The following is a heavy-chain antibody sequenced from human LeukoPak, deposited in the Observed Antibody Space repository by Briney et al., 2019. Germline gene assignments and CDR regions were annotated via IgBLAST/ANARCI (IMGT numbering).Heavy chain of an antibody. Sequence: SQTLSLTCTVSGGSISSDGYYWSWIRQHPGKGLEWIGYIYYSGSTYYNPSLKSRVTISVDTSKNQFSLKLSSVTAADTAVYYCAGDQGYSSSWTYWYFDLWGRGTLVTVSS. CDR3: AGDQGYSSSWTYWYFDL. D-gene: IGHD6-13*01. CDR2: IYYSGST. J-gene: IGHJ2*01. V-gene: IGHV4-31*03. CDR1: GGSISSDGYY.